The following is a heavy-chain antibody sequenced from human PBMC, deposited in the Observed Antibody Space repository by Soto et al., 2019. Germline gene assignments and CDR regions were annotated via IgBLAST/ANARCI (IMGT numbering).Heavy chain of an antibody. CDR3: ARDDVVPAAIEGVNYYGMDV. Sequence: ASVKVSCKASGYTFTSYSIHWVRQAPGQGLEWIGWINTDNGDANYAQKLQGRVTMTTDTSTSTAYMELRSLRSDDTAVYYCARDDVVPAAIEGVNYYGMDVWGQGTTVTVSS. CDR2: INTDNGDA. D-gene: IGHD2-2*01. J-gene: IGHJ6*02. V-gene: IGHV1-18*01. CDR1: GYTFTSYS.